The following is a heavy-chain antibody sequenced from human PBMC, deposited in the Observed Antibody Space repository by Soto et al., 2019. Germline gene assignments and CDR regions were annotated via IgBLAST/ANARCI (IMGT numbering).Heavy chain of an antibody. CDR1: GLRLSDLW. J-gene: IGHJ6*02. CDR2: IKQDGSEI. CDR3: TRGHKGLEV. Sequence: TGGSLRLSCVASGLRLSDLWMSWVRQAPGKGLEWVAHIKQDGSEIFYVDSVKGRFTISRDNAKNSLYLQMNSLRIEDTALYYCTRGHKGLEVWGQGTTVTVSS. V-gene: IGHV3-7*01.